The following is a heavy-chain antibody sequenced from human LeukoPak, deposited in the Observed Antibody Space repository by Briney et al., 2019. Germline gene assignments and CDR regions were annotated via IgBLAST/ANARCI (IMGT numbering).Heavy chain of an antibody. CDR3: AREGDSSGFY. D-gene: IGHD3-22*01. V-gene: IGHV4-59*12. Sequence: LEWIVYMLYSGSTNQTPSLRSRVTISVDTSKNQFSLKLSSVTAADTAVYYCAREGDSSGFYWGQGTLVTVSS. J-gene: IGHJ4*02. CDR2: MLYSGST.